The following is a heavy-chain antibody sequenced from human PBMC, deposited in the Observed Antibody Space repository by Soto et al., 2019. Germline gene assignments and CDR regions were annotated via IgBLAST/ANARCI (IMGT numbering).Heavy chain of an antibody. V-gene: IGHV4-30-4*01. CDR2: IHYSGGT. D-gene: IGHD3-10*01. J-gene: IGHJ4*02. Sequence: SETLSLTCAVSGGSISSGGAYYWSWIRQSPGKGLEWIAYIHYSGGTYYNSSLKSRVTMSVDTAKNQFSLKVSSVTAADTAVYYCARSPKGLGNFDYWGQGTLVTVS. CDR3: ARSPKGLGNFDY. CDR1: GGSISSGGAYY.